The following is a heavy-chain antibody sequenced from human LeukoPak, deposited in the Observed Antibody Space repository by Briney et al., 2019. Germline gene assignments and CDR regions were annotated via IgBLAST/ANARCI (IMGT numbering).Heavy chain of an antibody. CDR3: ARGGYSYGDFDY. Sequence: ASVKVSCKASGYSFTRNYMHWVRQAPGQGLEWMGWINPKSGDTNHVQKFQGRVTVTRDTSITTVYMELSSLRSDDTAVYYCARGGYSYGDFDYWGQGTLVTVSS. CDR1: GYSFTRNY. D-gene: IGHD5-18*01. V-gene: IGHV1-2*02. J-gene: IGHJ4*02. CDR2: INPKSGDT.